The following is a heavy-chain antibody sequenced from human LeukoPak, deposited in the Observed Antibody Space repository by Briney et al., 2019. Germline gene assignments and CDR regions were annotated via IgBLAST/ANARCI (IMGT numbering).Heavy chain of an antibody. CDR2: IYPGDSDT. J-gene: IGHJ4*02. CDR3: ARQYCSGGSCYLDFDH. V-gene: IGHV5-51*01. Sequence: GESLKISCKGSGYSFTSYWIGWVRQMPGKGLEWVGIIYPGDSDTRYSPSFQGQVTISADKSISTAYLQWSSLKASDTAMYYCARQYCSGGSCYLDFDHWGQGTLVTVSS. CDR1: GYSFTSYW. D-gene: IGHD2-15*01.